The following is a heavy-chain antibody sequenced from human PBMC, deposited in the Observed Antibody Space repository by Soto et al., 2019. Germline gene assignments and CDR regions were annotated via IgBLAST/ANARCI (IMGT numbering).Heavy chain of an antibody. V-gene: IGHV4-31*03. Sequence: SETLSLTCTVSGGSVSDGGYYWSWIRQHPGKGLEWLGTIYYSGSTHYNPSLKSRLSISLDMSKNQFSLKLSSVTAADTATYYCARGKYYDFWSGSGYMDVWGKGTTVTVSS. CDR1: GGSVSDGGYY. CDR3: ARGKYYDFWSGSGYMDV. CDR2: IYYSGST. J-gene: IGHJ6*03. D-gene: IGHD3-3*01.